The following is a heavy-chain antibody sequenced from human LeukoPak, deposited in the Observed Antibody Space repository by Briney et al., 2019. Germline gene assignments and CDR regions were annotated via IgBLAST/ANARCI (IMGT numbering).Heavy chain of an antibody. CDR3: TRAPLEDFWSGYYDY. D-gene: IGHD3-3*01. J-gene: IGHJ4*02. CDR1: GFTFGDYA. V-gene: IGHV3-49*04. Sequence: GGSLRLSCTASGFTFGDYAMSWVRQAPGKGLEWVGFIRSKAYGGTTEYAASVKGRFTISRDDSKSIAYLQMNSLKTEGTAVYYCTRAPLEDFWSGYYDYWGQGTLVTVSS. CDR2: IRSKAYGGTT.